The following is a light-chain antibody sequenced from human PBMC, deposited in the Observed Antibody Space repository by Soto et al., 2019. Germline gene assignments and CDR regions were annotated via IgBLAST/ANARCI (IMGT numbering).Light chain of an antibody. CDR1: SSDVGTFNL. Sequence: QSVLTQPASVSGSPGQWITISCTGTSSDVGTFNLVSWYQQHPGKAPKLLIFEVSNRPSGVSIRFSGSKSGNTASLTISGLQAEDEADYYCSSYSGASASSASYVFATGTKVTVL. V-gene: IGLV2-23*02. CDR3: SSYSGASASSASYV. J-gene: IGLJ1*01. CDR2: EVS.